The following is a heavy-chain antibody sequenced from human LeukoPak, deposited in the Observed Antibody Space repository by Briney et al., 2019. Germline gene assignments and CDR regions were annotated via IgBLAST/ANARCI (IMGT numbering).Heavy chain of an antibody. J-gene: IGHJ5*02. Sequence: SETLSLTCSVSGDSINSNYWSWMRQPPGKGLEWIGYIYYGGSTNYNPSLKSRVSMSVDTSKNQFSLNLSSVTAADTAVYYCARTMVRGVQWFDPWGQGTLVTVSS. D-gene: IGHD3-10*01. V-gene: IGHV4-59*01. CDR2: IYYGGST. CDR3: ARTMVRGVQWFDP. CDR1: GDSINSNY.